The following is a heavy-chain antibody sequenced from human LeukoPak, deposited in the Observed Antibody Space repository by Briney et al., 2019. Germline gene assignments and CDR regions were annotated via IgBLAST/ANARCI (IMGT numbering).Heavy chain of an antibody. CDR2: ISWNSGSI. CDR3: ARDWGQWLDY. D-gene: IGHD6-19*01. V-gene: IGHV3-9*01. Sequence: GGSLRLSCAASGFTFDDYAMHWVRQAPGKGLEWVSGISWNSGSIGYADSVKGRFTISRDNAKNSLYLQMNSLRAEDTAVYYCARDWGQWLDYWGQGTLVTVSS. J-gene: IGHJ4*02. CDR1: GFTFDDYA.